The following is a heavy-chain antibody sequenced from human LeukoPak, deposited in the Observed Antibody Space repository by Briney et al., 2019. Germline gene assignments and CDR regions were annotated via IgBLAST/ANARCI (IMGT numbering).Heavy chain of an antibody. CDR2: ISGSGGST. CDR1: GFTFSSYA. D-gene: IGHD6-13*01. J-gene: IGHJ6*02. CDR3: ARDSHSSSWIRTYYGMDV. V-gene: IGHV3-23*01. Sequence: PGGSLRLSCAASGFTFSSYAMSWVRQAPGKGLEWVSAISGSGGSTYYADSVKGRFTISRDNAKNSLYLQMNSLRAEDTAVYYCARDSHSSSWIRTYYGMDVWGQGTTVTVSS.